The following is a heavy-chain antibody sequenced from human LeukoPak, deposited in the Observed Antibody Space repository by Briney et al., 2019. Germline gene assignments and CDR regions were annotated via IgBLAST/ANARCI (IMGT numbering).Heavy chain of an antibody. CDR2: IYYSGST. J-gene: IGHJ6*03. V-gene: IGHV4-39*01. CDR3: ARQTSSGYVYQRFYYYYYMDV. Sequence: PSETLSLTCTVSGGSISSSSYYWGWIRQPPGKGLEWIGSIYYSGSTYYNPSLKSRVTISVDTSKNQFSLKLSSVTAADTAVYYCARQTSSGYVYQRFYYYYYMDVWGKGTTVTVSS. CDR1: GGSISSSSYY. D-gene: IGHD5-12*01.